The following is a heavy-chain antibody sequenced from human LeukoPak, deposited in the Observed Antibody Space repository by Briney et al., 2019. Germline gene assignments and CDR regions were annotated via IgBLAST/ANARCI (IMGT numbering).Heavy chain of an antibody. Sequence: GGSLSLSCAAPRFTFSSHALSWVRQAPGKGVEWVSSLSGSGYNTYYADSVKGRFTISRDNSKNTVYLQMNSLRAEDTAVYYCAKDPYGTRYFDYWGQGTLVTVSS. D-gene: IGHD2-2*01. CDR2: LSGSGYNT. CDR1: RFTFSSHA. J-gene: IGHJ4*02. V-gene: IGHV3-23*01. CDR3: AKDPYGTRYFDY.